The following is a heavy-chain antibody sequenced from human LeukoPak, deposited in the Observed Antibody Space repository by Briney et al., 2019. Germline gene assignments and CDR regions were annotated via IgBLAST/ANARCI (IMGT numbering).Heavy chain of an antibody. CDR3: ARLTGDPLDY. D-gene: IGHD7-27*01. J-gene: IGHJ4*02. Sequence: SVTVSCKASGGTFSSYAISWVRQAPGQGLEWMGRIIPILGIANYAQKFQGRVTITADKSTSTAYMELCSLRSEDTAVYYCARLTGDPLDYWGQGTLVTVSS. CDR1: GGTFSSYA. CDR2: IIPILGIA. V-gene: IGHV1-69*04.